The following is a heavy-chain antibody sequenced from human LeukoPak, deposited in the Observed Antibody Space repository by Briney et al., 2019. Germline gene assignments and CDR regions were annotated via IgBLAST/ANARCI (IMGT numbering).Heavy chain of an antibody. CDR2: ISYDGSNK. V-gene: IGHV3-30*03. Sequence: GGSLRFSCAASGFTFSSYGMHWVRQAPGKGLEWVAVISYDGSNKYYADSVKGRFTISRDNSKNTLYLQMSSLRAEDTAVYYCAQAVSSDGGYWGQGTLVTVSS. D-gene: IGHD4-23*01. J-gene: IGHJ4*02. CDR1: GFTFSSYG. CDR3: AQAVSSDGGY.